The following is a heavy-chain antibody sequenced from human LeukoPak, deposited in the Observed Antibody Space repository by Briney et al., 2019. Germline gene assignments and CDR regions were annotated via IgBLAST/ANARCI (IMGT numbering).Heavy chain of an antibody. Sequence: AGGSLRLSCAASGFTFSNAWMSWVRQAPGKGLGWVGRIKSKTDGGTTDYAAPVKGRFTISRDDSKNTLYLQMNSLKTEDTAVYYCTTVPDSPYYYDSSGYGYWGQGTLVTVSS. CDR3: TTVPDSPYYYDSSGYGY. J-gene: IGHJ4*02. CDR1: GFTFSNAW. CDR2: IKSKTDGGTT. D-gene: IGHD3-22*01. V-gene: IGHV3-15*01.